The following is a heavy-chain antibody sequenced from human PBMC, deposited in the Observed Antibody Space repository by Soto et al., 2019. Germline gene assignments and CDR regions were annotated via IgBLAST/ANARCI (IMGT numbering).Heavy chain of an antibody. Sequence: QVQLVESGGGVVQPGRSLGLSCAASGFTFSNYGMRWVRQAPGKGLEWVAVISNDGSNKYYADSVKGRFTISRDNSKNTLDLQMNSLGAEDTAVYYWAKNHQRAPSRDDYNLIDYWGQGALVTVSS. D-gene: IGHD4-4*01. CDR2: ISNDGSNK. J-gene: IGHJ4*02. CDR1: GFTFSNYG. V-gene: IGHV3-30*18. CDR3: AKNHQRAPSRDDYNLIDY.